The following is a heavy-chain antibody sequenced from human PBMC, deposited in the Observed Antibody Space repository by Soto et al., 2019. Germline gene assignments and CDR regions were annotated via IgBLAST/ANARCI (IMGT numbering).Heavy chain of an antibody. Sequence: SETLSLTCAVYGGSFSGYYWNWIRQSPGKGLEYIGEINHSGGTNYNPSLKSRVTISVDTSKNQFSLNLSSVTAADTAVYFCARKGSYDFPYKDVWAKGTTVTVSS. D-gene: IGHD3-3*01. CDR2: INHSGGT. V-gene: IGHV4-34*01. J-gene: IGHJ6*03. CDR1: GGSFSGYY. CDR3: ARKGSYDFPYKDV.